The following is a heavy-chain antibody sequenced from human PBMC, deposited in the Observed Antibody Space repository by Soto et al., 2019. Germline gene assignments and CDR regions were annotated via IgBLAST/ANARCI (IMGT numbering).Heavy chain of an antibody. CDR2: ISYDGSNK. V-gene: IGHV3-30*03. CDR3: VGGQYYFDY. D-gene: IGHD3-10*01. Sequence: QVQLVESGGGVVQPGRSLRLSCAASGFPFTSYDMHWVREAPGKGLEWVAVISYDGSNKYYADSVKGRFTISRDNSKNTLYLQMNSLRPEDTALYYCVGGQYYFDYRGQGTLVTVSS. J-gene: IGHJ4*02. CDR1: GFPFTSYD.